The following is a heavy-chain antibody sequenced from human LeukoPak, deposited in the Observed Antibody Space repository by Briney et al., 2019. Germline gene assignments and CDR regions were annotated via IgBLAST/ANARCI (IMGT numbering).Heavy chain of an antibody. J-gene: IGHJ3*02. CDR2: IKPDGSDK. CDR1: GFTFRSYW. Sequence: PGGSLRLSCVASGFTFRSYWMSWVRQAPGKGLEWLATIKPDGSDKYYVDSVKGRFSISRDSAKNSLYLQMNSLRVEDTALYYCARDHYRIEIWGQGTKVTVSS. CDR3: ARDHYRIEI. D-gene: IGHD1-26*01. V-gene: IGHV3-7*01.